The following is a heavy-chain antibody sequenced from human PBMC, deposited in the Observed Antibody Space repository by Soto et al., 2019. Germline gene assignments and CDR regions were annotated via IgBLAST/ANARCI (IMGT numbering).Heavy chain of an antibody. CDR2: VTGNGGST. CDR3: AKRSSYCFDY. Sequence: EVQLLESGGDLVQPGGSLRLSCAASGFTFSTYSMSWVRQAPGKGLEWVSVVTGNGGSTFYADFVKGRFTISRDNSKNTLYLQMNSLRAEDTAVYYCAKRSSYCFDYWGQGTQVTVSS. CDR1: GFTFSTYS. J-gene: IGHJ4*02. V-gene: IGHV3-23*01.